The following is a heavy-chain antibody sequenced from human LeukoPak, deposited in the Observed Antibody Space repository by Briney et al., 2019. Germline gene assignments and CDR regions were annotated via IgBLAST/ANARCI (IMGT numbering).Heavy chain of an antibody. D-gene: IGHD4-17*01. CDR2: IYYSGST. Sequence: SETLPLTCSVSGGSISSNSYYWGWIRQPPGKGLEWIGSIYYSGSTDYNPSLKSRATISVDTSKNQLSLKLSSVTAADTAVYYCARLNYGDYYFDYWGQGTLVTVSS. CDR3: ARLNYGDYYFDY. J-gene: IGHJ4*02. V-gene: IGHV4-39*01. CDR1: GGSISSNSYY.